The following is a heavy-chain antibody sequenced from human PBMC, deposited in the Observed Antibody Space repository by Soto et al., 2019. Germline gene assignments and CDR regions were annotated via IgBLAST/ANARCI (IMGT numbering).Heavy chain of an antibody. J-gene: IGHJ4*02. CDR2: IIPILGIA. D-gene: IGHD3-3*01. CDR1: GGTFSSYT. Sequence: SVKVSCKASGGTFSSYTISWVRQAPGQGLEWMGRIIPILGIANYAQKFQGRVTITADKSTSTAHMELSSLRSEDTAVYYCARDTSGYSDFDYWGQGTLVTVSS. V-gene: IGHV1-69*04. CDR3: ARDTSGYSDFDY.